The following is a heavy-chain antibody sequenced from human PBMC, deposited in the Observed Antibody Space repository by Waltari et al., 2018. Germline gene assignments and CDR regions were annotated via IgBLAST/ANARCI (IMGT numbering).Heavy chain of an antibody. J-gene: IGHJ4*02. CDR3: ARDNFEGSGSYNFDY. D-gene: IGHD3-10*01. Sequence: QVQLVQSGAEVKKPGASVKVSCKASGYTFTGYYMHWVRQAPGQGLEWMGRINPNSGGTNYAQKFQGRFTMTRDTSISTAYMELSRLRSDDTAVYYCARDNFEGSGSYNFDYWGQGTLVTVSS. V-gene: IGHV1-2*06. CDR2: INPNSGGT. CDR1: GYTFTGYY.